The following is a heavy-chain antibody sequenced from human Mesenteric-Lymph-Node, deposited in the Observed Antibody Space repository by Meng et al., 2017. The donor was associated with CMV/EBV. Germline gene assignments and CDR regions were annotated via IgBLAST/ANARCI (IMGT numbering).Heavy chain of an antibody. Sequence: ASVKVSCKASGYTFTGYYMHWVRQAPGQGLEWMGWINPNSGGTNYAQKFQGRVTMTRDTSISTAYMELSRLRSDDTAVYYCATSDGIVVVPAADDAFDIWGQGTTVTVSS. D-gene: IGHD2-2*01. J-gene: IGHJ3*02. CDR3: ATSDGIVVVPAADDAFDI. V-gene: IGHV1-2*02. CDR2: INPNSGGT. CDR1: GYTFTGYY.